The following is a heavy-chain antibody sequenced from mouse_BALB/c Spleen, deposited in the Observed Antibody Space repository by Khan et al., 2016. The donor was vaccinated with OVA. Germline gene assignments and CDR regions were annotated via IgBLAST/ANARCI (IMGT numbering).Heavy chain of an antibody. D-gene: IGHD3-2*02. CDR2: INPGSGNV. CDR1: GYAFTDYL. V-gene: IGHV1-54*01. CDR3: SRSGYGFGAY. Sequence: QVQLKQSGAELVRPGTSVKVSCKASGYAFTDYLIEWLKQRPGQGLEWIGVINPGSGNVNYNEKFKDRATLTADKSSSTAYMQLTSLTSDDSAVYFFSRSGYGFGAYWGPGTLVTVSA. J-gene: IGHJ3*01.